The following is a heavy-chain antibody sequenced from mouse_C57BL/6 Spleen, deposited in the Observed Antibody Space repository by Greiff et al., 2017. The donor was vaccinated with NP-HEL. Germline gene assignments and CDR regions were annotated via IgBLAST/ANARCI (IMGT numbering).Heavy chain of an antibody. J-gene: IGHJ2*01. D-gene: IGHD2-2*01. Sequence: EVQLQQSGAELVRPGASVKLSCTASGFNIKDDYMHWVKQRPEQGLEWIGWIDPENGDTEYASKFQGKATITADTSSNTAYLQLSSLTSEDTAVYYCLMVTTGYYFDYWGQGTTLTVSS. CDR1: GFNIKDDY. CDR3: LMVTTGYYFDY. CDR2: IDPENGDT. V-gene: IGHV14-4*01.